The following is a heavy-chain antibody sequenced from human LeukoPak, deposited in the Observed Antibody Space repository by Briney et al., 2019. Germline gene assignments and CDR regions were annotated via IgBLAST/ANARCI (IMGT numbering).Heavy chain of an antibody. D-gene: IGHD3-16*01. J-gene: IGHJ6*02. Sequence: GGSLRLSCAASGFTFSSYSMNWVRQAPGKGLEWVSAISGSGGSTYYADSVKGRFTISRDNSKNTLYLQMNSLRAEDTAVYYCAKGGTPYYSYGMDVWGQGTTVTVSS. CDR3: AKGGTPYYSYGMDV. CDR1: GFTFSSYS. CDR2: ISGSGGST. V-gene: IGHV3-23*01.